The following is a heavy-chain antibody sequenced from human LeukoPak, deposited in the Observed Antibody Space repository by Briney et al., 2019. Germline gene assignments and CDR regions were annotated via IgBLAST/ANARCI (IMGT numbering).Heavy chain of an antibody. Sequence: GGSLRLSCVASGFTFSSYAMHRLRQAPGKGLQWVAVISYDGSNKYDADSVKGRFTISRDNSKNTLYLQMNSLRAEDTAVYYCARDREADFWSGYSTIDYWGQGTLVTVSS. CDR3: ARDREADFWSGYSTIDY. D-gene: IGHD3-3*01. J-gene: IGHJ4*02. CDR2: ISYDGSNK. V-gene: IGHV3-30-3*01. CDR1: GFTFSSYA.